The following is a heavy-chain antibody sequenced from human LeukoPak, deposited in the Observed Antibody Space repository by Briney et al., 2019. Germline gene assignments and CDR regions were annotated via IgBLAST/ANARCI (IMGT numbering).Heavy chain of an antibody. Sequence: GGSLRLSCAASGFTVSSNYMSWVRQAPGKGLGWVSVIYSGGSTYYADSVKGRFTISRDNPKNTLYLQMNSLRAEDTAVYYCARGSMVRGVILDYWGQGTLVTVSS. D-gene: IGHD3-10*01. V-gene: IGHV3-53*01. CDR1: GFTVSSNY. CDR2: IYSGGST. J-gene: IGHJ4*02. CDR3: ARGSMVRGVILDY.